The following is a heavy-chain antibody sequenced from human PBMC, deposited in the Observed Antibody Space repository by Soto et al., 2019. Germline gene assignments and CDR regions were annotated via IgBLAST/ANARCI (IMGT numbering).Heavy chain of an antibody. D-gene: IGHD2-21*02. CDR1: GGSISSYY. V-gene: IGHV4-59*01. J-gene: IGHJ6*04. CDR3: ARDLWGYCGTDCYPLDV. CDR2: MYNTGST. Sequence: PSETLSLTCTVSGGSISSYYWSWIRQPPAKGLEWIGYMYNTGSTIYNPSLKSRVTISVDTSKNQFSLKLNSVTAADTAVYYCARDLWGYCGTDCYPLDVWGKGTTVTVSS.